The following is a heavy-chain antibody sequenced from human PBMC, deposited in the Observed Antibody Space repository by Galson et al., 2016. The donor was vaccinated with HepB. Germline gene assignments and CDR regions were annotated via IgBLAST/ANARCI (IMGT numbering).Heavy chain of an antibody. CDR2: IRNKANNYAT. CDR3: TRSSPFCSGGSCYNWFDP. D-gene: IGHD2-15*01. Sequence: SLRLSCAASGFAFSGSAMHWVRQASGKGLEWVGHIRNKANNYATSYAEAVKGRFTISRDDLKNTAYLQMNSLKTEGTALYFCTRSSPFCSGGSCYNWFDPWGQGTLVTVSS. CDR1: GFAFSGSA. V-gene: IGHV3-73*01. J-gene: IGHJ5*02.